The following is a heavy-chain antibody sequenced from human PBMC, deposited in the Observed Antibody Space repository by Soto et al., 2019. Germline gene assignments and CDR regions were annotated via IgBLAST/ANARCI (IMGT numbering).Heavy chain of an antibody. CDR3: ARADIVVVPAVLDY. CDR2: IKQDGSGK. J-gene: IGHJ4*02. Sequence: GGSLRLSCAASGFTFSSYWMSWVRQAPGKGLEWVANIKQDGSGKYYVDSVKGRFTISRDNAKNSLYLQMNSLRAEDTAVYYCARADIVVVPAVLDYWGQGTLVTVS. V-gene: IGHV3-7*04. CDR1: GFTFSSYW. D-gene: IGHD2-2*01.